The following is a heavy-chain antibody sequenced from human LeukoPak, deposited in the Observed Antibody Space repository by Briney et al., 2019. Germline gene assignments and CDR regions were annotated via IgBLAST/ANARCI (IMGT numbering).Heavy chain of an antibody. Sequence: PGGSLRLSCAACGFTLSSYDMHWVRQATGKGLEWVSATGTAGDTYYPGSVKGQFTISRDNAKNSLYLQMNSLRAEDTAVYYCAELGITMIGGVWGKGTTVTISS. CDR3: AELGITMIGGV. V-gene: IGHV3-13*03. CDR1: GFTLSSYD. CDR2: TGTAGDT. D-gene: IGHD3-10*02. J-gene: IGHJ6*04.